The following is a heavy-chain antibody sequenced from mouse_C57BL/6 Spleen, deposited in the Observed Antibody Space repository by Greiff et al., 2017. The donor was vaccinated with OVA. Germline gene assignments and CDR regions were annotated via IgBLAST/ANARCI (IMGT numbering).Heavy chain of an antibody. V-gene: IGHV2-5*01. CDR2: IWSGGST. J-gene: IGHJ1*03. CDR1: GFSLTSYG. CDR3: AKAEGKYWYFDV. Sequence: VKLMESGPGLVQPSQSLSITCTVSGFSLTSYGVHWVRQSPGQGLEWLGVIWSGGSTDYNAAFMSRLGIPKDNSKTHVFFKMNSLQADDTAIYDCAKAEGKYWYFDVWGTGTTVTVSS.